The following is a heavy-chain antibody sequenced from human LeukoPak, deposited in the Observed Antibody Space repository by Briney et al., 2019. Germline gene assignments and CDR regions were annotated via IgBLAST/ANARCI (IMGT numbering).Heavy chain of an antibody. D-gene: IGHD3-10*01. Sequence: ASETLSLTCTVSDGSITSYYWSWIRQPPGKGLEWIGYIYYSGSTNYNPSLKSRVTISVDTSKNQFSLKLSSVTAADTAVYYCARSSYYYGADAFDIWGQGTMVTVSS. J-gene: IGHJ3*02. V-gene: IGHV4-59*01. CDR2: IYYSGST. CDR3: ARSSYYYGADAFDI. CDR1: DGSITSYY.